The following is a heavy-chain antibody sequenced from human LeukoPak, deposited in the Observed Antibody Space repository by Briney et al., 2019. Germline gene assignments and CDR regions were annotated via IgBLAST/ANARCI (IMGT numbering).Heavy chain of an antibody. Sequence: LPGGSLRLCCAASGFTFSSYGMHWVRQAPGKGQEWVAVISCDESNNYYADSVKGRFIISRDNSKNTLYLQMNSLRAADTAVYYCARDQSPLIFLLVIIYGNYYYYHGMHVWGQGTTVTVPS. V-gene: IGHV3-30*03. CDR2: ISCDESNN. D-gene: IGHD3-9*01. J-gene: IGHJ6*02. CDR3: ARDQSPLIFLLVIIYGNYYYYHGMHV. CDR1: GFTFSSYG.